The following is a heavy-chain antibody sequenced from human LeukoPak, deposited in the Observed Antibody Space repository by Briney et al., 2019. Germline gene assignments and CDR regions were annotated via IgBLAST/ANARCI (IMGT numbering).Heavy chain of an antibody. Sequence: GESLKISCKGSGYSFTSYWIGWVRQMPGKGLEWMGIIYPGDSDTRYSPSFQGQVTISADKSISTAYLQWSSLKASDTAMYYCARLEYYYDSSGYYPSWFDPWGQGTLVTVSS. CDR3: ARLEYYYDSSGYYPSWFDP. D-gene: IGHD3-22*01. J-gene: IGHJ5*02. CDR1: GYSFTSYW. V-gene: IGHV5-51*01. CDR2: IYPGDSDT.